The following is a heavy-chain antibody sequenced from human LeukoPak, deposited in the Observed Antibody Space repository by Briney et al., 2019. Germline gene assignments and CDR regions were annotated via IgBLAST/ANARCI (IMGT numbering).Heavy chain of an antibody. CDR1: GGSINRGGYS. D-gene: IGHD4-17*01. J-gene: IGHJ4*02. CDR3: ARGDYVNYFDY. CDR2: IYHNGST. Sequence: SETLSLTCALSGGSINRGGYSWSWIRQPPGKGLEWFGYIYHNGSTYYIPSRKSRVTISVDRSKNQFSLKLSSVTAADTAVYYCARGDYVNYFDYWGQGTLVTVSS. V-gene: IGHV4-30-2*01.